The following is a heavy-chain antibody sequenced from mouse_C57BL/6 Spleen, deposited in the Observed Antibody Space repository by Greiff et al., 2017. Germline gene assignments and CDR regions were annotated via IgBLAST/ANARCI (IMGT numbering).Heavy chain of an antibody. V-gene: IGHV14-3*01. CDR1: GFNIKNTY. Sequence: VQLQQSVAELVRPGASVKLSCTASGFNIKNTYMHWVKQRPEQGLEWIGRIDPANGNTKYAPKFQGKGTITADTSSNTAYLQLSSLTSEDTAIYYCARERDYYYGSGSYWYFDVWGTGTTVTVSS. J-gene: IGHJ1*03. CDR3: ARERDYYYGSGSYWYFDV. CDR2: IDPANGNT. D-gene: IGHD1-1*01.